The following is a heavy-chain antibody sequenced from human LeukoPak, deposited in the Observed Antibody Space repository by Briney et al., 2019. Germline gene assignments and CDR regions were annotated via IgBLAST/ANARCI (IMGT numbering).Heavy chain of an antibody. CDR2: ISESGTGT. CDR3: AKDIAQGYTYGSIDQDY. D-gene: IGHD5-18*01. J-gene: IGHJ4*02. V-gene: IGHV3-23*01. CDR1: RPPFSSYA. Sequence: GGSLRLSCAASRPPFSSYAMSWVRQAPGKGLEWVSAISESGTGTYYADSVKGRFTISRDNSKNTLSLQMNSLRVEDTAVYYCAKDIAQGYTYGSIDQDYWGQGTLVTVSS.